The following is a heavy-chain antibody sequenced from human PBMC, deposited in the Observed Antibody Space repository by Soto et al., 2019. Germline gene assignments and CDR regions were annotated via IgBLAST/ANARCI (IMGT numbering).Heavy chain of an antibody. Sequence: QVQLQESGPGLVKPSETLSLTCTVSGGSISSYYWSWIRQPPGKGLEWIGYIYYSGSTNYNPSLKSRVTISVDTSKHQFSLKLSSVTAADTAVYYWARGQAKGGYYYYGMDVWGQGTTVTVSS. V-gene: IGHV4-59*08. CDR2: IYYSGST. J-gene: IGHJ6*02. CDR3: ARGQAKGGYYYYGMDV. D-gene: IGHD3-16*01. CDR1: GGSISSYY.